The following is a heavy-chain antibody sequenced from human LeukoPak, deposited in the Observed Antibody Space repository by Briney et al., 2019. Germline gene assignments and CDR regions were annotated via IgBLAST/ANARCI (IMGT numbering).Heavy chain of an antibody. CDR1: GGSISSSSYY. D-gene: IGHD1-26*01. CDR2: IYYSRST. V-gene: IGHV4-39*01. J-gene: IGHJ4*02. CDR3: ARRSGSYSSFEY. Sequence: SQTLSLTCTVSGGSISSSSYYWGWIRQPPGNGLEGFGRIYYSRSTYYNPSLKRRVTISVDTSKNQFSLKLSSVTAADTAVYYCARRSGSYSSFEYWGQGTLVTVSS.